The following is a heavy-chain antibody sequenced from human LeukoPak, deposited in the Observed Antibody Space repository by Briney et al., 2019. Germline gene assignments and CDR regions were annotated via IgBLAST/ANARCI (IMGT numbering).Heavy chain of an antibody. Sequence: GGSLRLSCAASGFTFSSYAMHWVRQAPGKGLEWVAVISYDGSNKYYADSVKGRFTISRDNSKNTLYLQMNSLRAEDTAVYYCARGQRGWIQLWLFDYWGQGTLVSVSS. CDR1: GFTFSSYA. J-gene: IGHJ4*02. V-gene: IGHV3-30-3*01. CDR3: ARGQRGWIQLWLFDY. D-gene: IGHD5-18*01. CDR2: ISYDGSNK.